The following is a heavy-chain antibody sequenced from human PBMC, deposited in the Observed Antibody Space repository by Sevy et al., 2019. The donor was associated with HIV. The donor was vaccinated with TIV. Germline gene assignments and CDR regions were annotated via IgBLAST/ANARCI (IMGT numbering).Heavy chain of an antibody. CDR1: GFTFSAHE. CDR2: ISGSGFII. J-gene: IGHJ4*02. CDR3: ASGNDSSGYYSNFDY. Sequence: GGSLRLSCAASGFTFSAHELNWVRQAPGKGLEWVAHISGSGFIIHYADSVKGRFTVSRDNAKNSLYLQMNSLRAEDTAIYYCASGNDSSGYYSNFDYWGQGTLVTVSS. D-gene: IGHD3-22*01. V-gene: IGHV3-48*03.